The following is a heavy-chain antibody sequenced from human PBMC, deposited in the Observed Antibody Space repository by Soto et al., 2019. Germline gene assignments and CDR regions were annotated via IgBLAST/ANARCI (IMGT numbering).Heavy chain of an antibody. D-gene: IGHD2-2*01. CDR1: GASISDYY. Sequence: QVQLYESGPGLVKPSETLSLTCTVSGASISDYYWTWIRQPPGKGLEWLGFFHSYVTSFNNPSLKSRLTMSVDTTKNQLSLRLNSATAADRAVYFWPRGVVSSAMGIYYDSFMDVWGKGTKVAVSS. CDR3: PRGVVSSAMGIYYDSFMDV. V-gene: IGHV4-59*01. J-gene: IGHJ6*03. CDR2: FHSYVTS.